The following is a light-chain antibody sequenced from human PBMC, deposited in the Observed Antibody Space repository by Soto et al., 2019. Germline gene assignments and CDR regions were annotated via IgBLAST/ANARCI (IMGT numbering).Light chain of an antibody. V-gene: IGKV2-28*01. Sequence: DIVMTQSPLSLPVTPGEPASISCRSSQSLLHSNGYNYLDWYLQKPGQSPQLLIYLGSNRASGVPDRFSGSGLGTDFTLKISRVEAEDVWVYYCMQALQTPITFGQWTRLEIK. CDR2: LGS. CDR1: QSLLHSNGYNY. CDR3: MQALQTPIT. J-gene: IGKJ5*01.